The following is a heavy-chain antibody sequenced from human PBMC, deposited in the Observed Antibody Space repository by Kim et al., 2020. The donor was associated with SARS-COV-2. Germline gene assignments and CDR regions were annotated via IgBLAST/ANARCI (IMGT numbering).Heavy chain of an antibody. Sequence: TTHAQKLQGRVTKTTDTSTSTAYMELRSLVSDDAAVYYCARYYGSGVFDYWGQGTLVTVSS. J-gene: IGHJ4*02. D-gene: IGHD3-10*01. CDR2: T. CDR3: ARYYGSGVFDY. V-gene: IGHV1-18*01.